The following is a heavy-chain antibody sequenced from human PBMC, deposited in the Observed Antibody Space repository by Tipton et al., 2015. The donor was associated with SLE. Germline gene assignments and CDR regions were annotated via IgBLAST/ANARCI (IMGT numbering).Heavy chain of an antibody. D-gene: IGHD1-26*01. Sequence: SLRLSCAASGFTFSNYPMSWVRQAPGKGLEWVSVIYGDGSDSYYADSVRGRFTISRDNSKNTLYLEMNSLSAEDTAIYYCASIVGATEYFDYWGQGTLVTFSS. CDR3: ASIVGATEYFDY. V-gene: IGHV3-23*03. CDR1: GFTFSNYP. CDR2: IYGDGSDS. J-gene: IGHJ4*02.